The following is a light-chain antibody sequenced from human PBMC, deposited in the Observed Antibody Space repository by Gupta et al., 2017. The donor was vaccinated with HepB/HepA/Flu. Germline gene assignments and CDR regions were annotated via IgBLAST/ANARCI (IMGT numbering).Light chain of an antibody. J-gene: IGLJ1*01. CDR3: QVWDSISNHYV. CDR2: DDR. V-gene: IGLV3-21*03. CDR1: NIEDKT. Sequence: SYVLTQPPSVSVAPGKTARITCGGNNIEDKTVHWYQQKPGQSPVLVVYDDRDRPSGIHERFSGSNSGNTATLTISRVEAGDEADYYCQVWDSISNHYVFATATKVTVL.